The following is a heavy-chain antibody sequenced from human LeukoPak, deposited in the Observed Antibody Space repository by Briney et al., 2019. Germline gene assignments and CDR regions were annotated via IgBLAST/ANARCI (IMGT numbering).Heavy chain of an antibody. CDR1: GYTFTGYY. D-gene: IGHD2-15*01. Sequence: ASVKVSCKASGYTFTGYYMHWVRQAPGQGLEWMGWINPNSGGTNYAQKFQGRVTMTRDTSISTAYMELSRLRSDDTAVYYCARDIGYCSGGSCYTSYMDVWGKGTTVTISS. CDR3: ARDIGYCSGGSCYTSYMDV. J-gene: IGHJ6*03. CDR2: INPNSGGT. V-gene: IGHV1-2*02.